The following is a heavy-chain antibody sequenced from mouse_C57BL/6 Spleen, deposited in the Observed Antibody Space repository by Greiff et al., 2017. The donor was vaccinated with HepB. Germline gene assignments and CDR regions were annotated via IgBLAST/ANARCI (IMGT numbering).Heavy chain of an antibody. CDR2: ISDGGSYT. J-gene: IGHJ4*01. Sequence: DVMLVESGGGLVKPGGSLKLSCAASGFTFSSYAMSWVRQTPEKRLEWVATISDGGSYTYYPDNVKGRFTISRDNAKNNLYLQMSHLKSEDTAMYYCARENYGKAMDYWGQGTSVTVSS. V-gene: IGHV5-4*01. CDR1: GFTFSSYA. CDR3: ARENYGKAMDY. D-gene: IGHD2-1*01.